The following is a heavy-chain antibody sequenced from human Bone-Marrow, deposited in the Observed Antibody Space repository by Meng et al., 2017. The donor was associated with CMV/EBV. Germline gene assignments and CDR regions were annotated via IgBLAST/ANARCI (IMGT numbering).Heavy chain of an antibody. CDR2: ISGSGGST. Sequence: GGSLRLSCAASGFTFSSYAMSWVRQAPGKGLEWVSAISGSGGSTYYADSVKGRFTISRDNSKNTLYLQMNSLRAEDTAMHYCAKEGAPSSVVDSWHFDLWGRGTLVTVSS. CDR3: AKEGAPSSVVDSWHFDL. V-gene: IGHV3-23*01. J-gene: IGHJ2*01. CDR1: GFTFSSYA. D-gene: IGHD3-22*01.